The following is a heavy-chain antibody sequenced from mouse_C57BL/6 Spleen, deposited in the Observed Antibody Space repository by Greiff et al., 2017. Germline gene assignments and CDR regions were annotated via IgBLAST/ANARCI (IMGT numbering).Heavy chain of an antibody. J-gene: IGHJ4*01. Sequence: VQLQQSGAELVKPGASVKLSCKASGYTFTSYWMQWVKQRPGQGLEWIGEIDPSDSYTNYNQKFKGKATLTVDTSSSTAYMQLSSLTSEDSAVYYCANYYGSRVDYWGQGTSVTVSS. CDR3: ANYYGSRVDY. CDR1: GYTFTSYW. D-gene: IGHD1-1*01. CDR2: IDPSDSYT. V-gene: IGHV1-50*01.